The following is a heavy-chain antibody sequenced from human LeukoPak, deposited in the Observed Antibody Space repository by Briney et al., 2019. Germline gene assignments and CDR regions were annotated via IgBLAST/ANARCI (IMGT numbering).Heavy chain of an antibody. D-gene: IGHD6-6*01. J-gene: IGHJ5*01. CDR1: GGSFTNQA. CDR2: IIPLIVTP. V-gene: IGHV1-69*13. Sequence: SVKVSCKASGGSFTNQAISWVRQAPGLGLQWMGGIIPLIVTPNYAQKFQGRVSITADESTNTAYMELSSLTSEDTAVYYCTRDSDAAPFDSWGQGTLVTVSS. CDR3: TRDSDAAPFDS.